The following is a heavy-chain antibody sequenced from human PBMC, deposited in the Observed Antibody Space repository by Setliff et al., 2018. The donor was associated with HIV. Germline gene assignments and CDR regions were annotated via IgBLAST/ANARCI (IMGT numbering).Heavy chain of an antibody. Sequence: SVKVSCKASGYTFTSYGISWVRQAPGQGLEWMGGIIPILGIASYSQKFQGRVTITADKSTSTAYMELSSLSSEDTAVYYCARDQTGIAAAAFGGGSAWSDEGFDIWGQGTMVTVSS. CDR2: IIPILGIA. CDR3: ARDQTGIAAAAFGGGSAWSDEGFDI. V-gene: IGHV1-69*10. J-gene: IGHJ3*02. D-gene: IGHD6-13*01. CDR1: GYTFTSYG.